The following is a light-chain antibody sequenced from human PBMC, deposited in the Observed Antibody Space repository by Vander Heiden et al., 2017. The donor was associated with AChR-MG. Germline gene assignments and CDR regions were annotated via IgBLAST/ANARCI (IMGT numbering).Light chain of an antibody. Sequence: QSVLTQPPSVSGAPGQGVTISCTANPPNIWAAYFHWYQQLPGRAPKVLIFDNNNRPSGVPARFSGSKSDTSASLAIAGLQPEDEADYYCQSYDSRLAGCVFGTGTTVTGL. J-gene: IGLJ1*01. CDR2: DNN. CDR1: PPNIWAAYF. V-gene: IGLV1-40*01. CDR3: QSYDSRLAGCV.